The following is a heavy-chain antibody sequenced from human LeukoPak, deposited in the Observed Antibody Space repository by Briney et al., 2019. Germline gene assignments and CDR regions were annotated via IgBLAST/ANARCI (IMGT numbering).Heavy chain of an antibody. D-gene: IGHD4-11*01. CDR2: ISAYNGNT. CDR3: ARTPEWTTIYYYYYMDV. CDR1: GYTFTSYG. V-gene: IGHV1-18*01. J-gene: IGHJ6*03. Sequence: ASVKVSCKASGYTFTSYGISWVRQAPGQGLEWMGWISAYNGNTNYAQKLQGRVTMTTDTSTSTAYMELRSLRSDDTAVYYCARTPEWTTIYYYYYMDVWGKGTTDTVSS.